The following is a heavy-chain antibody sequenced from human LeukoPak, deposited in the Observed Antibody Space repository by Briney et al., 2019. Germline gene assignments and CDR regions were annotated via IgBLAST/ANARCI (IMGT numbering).Heavy chain of an antibody. J-gene: IGHJ4*02. Sequence: GGSLRLSCAASGFTFSNYWMHWVRQVPGKGLVWVSHINSDGTNTDYADSVKGRFNISRDNAKNTRYLQMNSLRAEDTAVYYCARVRYCSSSSCYVYFEYWGQGTLVTVSS. CDR2: INSDGTNT. V-gene: IGHV3-74*01. D-gene: IGHD2-2*01. CDR1: GFTFSNYW. CDR3: ARVRYCSSSSCYVYFEY.